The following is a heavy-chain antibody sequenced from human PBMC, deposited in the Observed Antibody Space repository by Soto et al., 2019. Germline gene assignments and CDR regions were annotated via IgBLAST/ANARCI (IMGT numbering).Heavy chain of an antibody. CDR1: GGSFSGYY. J-gene: IGHJ4*02. V-gene: IGHV4-34*01. D-gene: IGHD2-15*01. Sequence: SETLSLTCAVYGGSFSGYYWSWIRQPPGKGLEWIGEINHSGSTNYNPSLKSRVTISVDTSKNQFSLKLSSVTAADTAVYYCAREYCSGGSCYVAYWGQGTLDTVSS. CDR3: AREYCSGGSCYVAY. CDR2: INHSGST.